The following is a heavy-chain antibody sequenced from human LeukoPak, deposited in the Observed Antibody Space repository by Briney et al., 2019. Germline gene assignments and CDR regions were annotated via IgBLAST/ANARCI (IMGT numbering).Heavy chain of an antibody. D-gene: IGHD5-18*01. CDR1: GGSISNYY. CDR2: INHSGST. Sequence: SETLSLTCTVSGGSISNYYWTWIRQPPGKGLEWIGEINHSGSTNYNPSLKSRVTISVDTSKNQFSLKLSSVTAADTAVYYCARGGGYSLVYYYYGMDVWGQGTTVTVSS. V-gene: IGHV4-34*01. J-gene: IGHJ6*02. CDR3: ARGGGYSLVYYYYGMDV.